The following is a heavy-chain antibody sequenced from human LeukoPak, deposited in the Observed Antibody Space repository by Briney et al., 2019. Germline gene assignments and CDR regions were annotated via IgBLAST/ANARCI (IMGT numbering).Heavy chain of an antibody. CDR1: GGSISSSNW. D-gene: IGHD5-18*01. CDR3: ARHSSVVPLDTYIMDV. V-gene: IGHV4-4*02. J-gene: IGHJ6*02. CDR2: FYYTGLT. Sequence: SGTLSLTCAVSGGSISSSNWWSWVRQPPGKGLEWIGTFYYTGLTYYKSSLRSRVSISIDTSNSQFSLKVRSVTAADTAVYYCARHSSVVPLDTYIMDVWGQGTTVTVAS.